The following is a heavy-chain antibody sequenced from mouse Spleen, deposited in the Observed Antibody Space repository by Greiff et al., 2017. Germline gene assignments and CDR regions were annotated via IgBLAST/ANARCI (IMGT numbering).Heavy chain of an antibody. D-gene: IGHD2-13*01. J-gene: IGHJ2*01. Sequence: QVQLQQPGAELVMPGASVKLSCKASGYTFTSYWMHWVKQRPGQGLEWIGEIDPSDSYTNYNQKFKGKATLTVDKSSSTAYMQLSSLTSEDSAVYYCARIYDCDYFDYWGQGTTLTVSS. CDR2: IDPSDSYT. CDR3: ARIYDCDYFDY. CDR1: GYTFTSYW. V-gene: IGHV1-69*01.